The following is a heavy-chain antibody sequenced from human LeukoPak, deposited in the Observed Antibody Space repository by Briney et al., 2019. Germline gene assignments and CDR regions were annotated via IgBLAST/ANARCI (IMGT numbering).Heavy chain of an antibody. D-gene: IGHD2-2*01. CDR1: GYTFTKYW. J-gene: IGHJ4*02. Sequence: GESLKISCEGSGYTFTKYWIGWVRQMPGKGLEWMGIIYAGDSDSRYSPSFQGQVTISVDKSISTAYLQWSSLKASDTAMYYCARFTSGFDYWGQGTLVTVSS. CDR3: ARFTSGFDY. V-gene: IGHV5-51*01. CDR2: IYAGDSDS.